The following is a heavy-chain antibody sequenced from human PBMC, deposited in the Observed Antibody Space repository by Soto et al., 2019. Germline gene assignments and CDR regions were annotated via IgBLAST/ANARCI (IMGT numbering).Heavy chain of an antibody. J-gene: IGHJ4*02. CDR3: PKEGVNWNDCYVDY. V-gene: IGHV3-23*01. CDR1: GFTFSHFA. CDR2: TSGSGEST. D-gene: IGHD1-20*01. Sequence: EVQLLESGGVLVQPGGSLRLSCATAGFTFSHFAMSWFRQAPGKGLEGVSATSGSGESTYYADSVKGRFTISRDNAKNTLYLQKNSRRAEDTAVYNCPKEGVNWNDCYVDYWGQVTLVTVSS.